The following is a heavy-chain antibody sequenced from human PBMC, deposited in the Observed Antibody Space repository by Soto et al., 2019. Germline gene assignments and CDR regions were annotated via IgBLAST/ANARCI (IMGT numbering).Heavy chain of an antibody. CDR2: IGTAGDT. V-gene: IGHV3-13*01. J-gene: IGHJ6*03. D-gene: IGHD4-17*01. CDR3: ARGGDYYYMDV. Sequence: GSLRLSCAASGFTFSSYDMHWVRQATGKGLEWVSAIGTAGDTYYPGSVKGRFTISRENAKNSLYLQMNSLRAGDTAVYYCARGGDYYYMDVWGKGTTVTVSS. CDR1: GFTFSSYD.